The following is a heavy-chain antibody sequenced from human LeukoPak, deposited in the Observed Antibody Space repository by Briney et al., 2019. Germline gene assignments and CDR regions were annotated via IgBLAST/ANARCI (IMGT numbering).Heavy chain of an antibody. CDR2: IKQDGSEK. J-gene: IGHJ2*01. CDR3: ARGSWYFDL. Sequence: PGGSLRLSCAASGFTFSGSAMHWVRQAPGKGLEWVANIKQDGSEKYYVDSVKGRFTISRDNAKNSLYLQMNSLRAEDTAVYYCARGSWYFDLWGRGTLVTVSS. CDR1: GFTFSGSA. V-gene: IGHV3-7*01.